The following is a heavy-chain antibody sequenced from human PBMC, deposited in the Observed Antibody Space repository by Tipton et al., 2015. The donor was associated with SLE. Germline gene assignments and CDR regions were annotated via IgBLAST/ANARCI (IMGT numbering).Heavy chain of an antibody. D-gene: IGHD2-21*01. CDR3: AKDSEGVIPFLDY. CDR2: ISWNSGSI. Sequence: MHWVRQAPGKGLEWVSGISWNSGSIGYADSVKGRFTISRDNAKNSLYLQMNSLRAEDTALYYCAKDSEGVIPFLDYWGQGTLVTVSS. J-gene: IGHJ4*02. V-gene: IGHV3-9*01.